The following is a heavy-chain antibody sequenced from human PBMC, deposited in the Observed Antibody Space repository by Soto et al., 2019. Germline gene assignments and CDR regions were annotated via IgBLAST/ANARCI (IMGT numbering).Heavy chain of an antibody. CDR3: ARGKYYPNWFDP. CDR1: GGSFSGYY. D-gene: IGHD3-10*01. V-gene: IGHV4-34*01. Sequence: PSETLSLTCAVYGGSFSGYYWSWIRQPPGKGLEWIGEINHSGSTNYNPSLKSRVTISVDTSKNQFSLKLSSVTAADTAVYYCARGKYYPNWFDPWGQGTLVTVSS. J-gene: IGHJ5*02. CDR2: INHSGST.